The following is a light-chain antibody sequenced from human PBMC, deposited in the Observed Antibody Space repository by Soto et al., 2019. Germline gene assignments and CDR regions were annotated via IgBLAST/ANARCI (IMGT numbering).Light chain of an antibody. CDR3: TYYAASKNPGL. J-gene: IGLJ2*01. Sequence: QSALTQPPSASGSPGQSVTISCIGTSSDVGGYNYVSWYQQHPGKAPKLMIYEVSKRPSGVPDRFSGSKSGNTASLTVSGSKVGNELNYYATYYAASKNPGLFAEGPKLT. CDR2: EVS. CDR1: SSDVGGYNY. V-gene: IGLV2-8*01.